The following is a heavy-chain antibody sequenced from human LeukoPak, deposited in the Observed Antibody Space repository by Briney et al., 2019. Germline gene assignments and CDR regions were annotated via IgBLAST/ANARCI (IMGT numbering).Heavy chain of an antibody. J-gene: IGHJ4*02. V-gene: IGHV3-9*01. CDR1: GFTFDDYA. Sequence: GGSLRLSCAASGFTFDDYAMHWVRQAPGKGLEWVSGISWNSGSTIYYADSVKGRFTISRDNAKNSLYLQMNSLRAEDTAVYYCARETPSSSWYNVLDYWGQGTLVTVSS. CDR3: ARETPSSSWYNVLDY. D-gene: IGHD6-13*01. CDR2: ISWNSGSTI.